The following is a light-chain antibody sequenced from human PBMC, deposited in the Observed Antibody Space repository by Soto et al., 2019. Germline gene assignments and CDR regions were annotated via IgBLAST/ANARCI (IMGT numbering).Light chain of an antibody. Sequence: EIVLTQSPATLSLSPGERATLSCRASQSVSSYLAWYQQKPGQAPRLLIYEASNRATGIPARFSGSGSGTDSTLTISSLEPEDFAVYYCQQRTDWVTFGGGTKVDIK. CDR3: QQRTDWVT. CDR2: EAS. CDR1: QSVSSY. J-gene: IGKJ4*01. V-gene: IGKV3-11*01.